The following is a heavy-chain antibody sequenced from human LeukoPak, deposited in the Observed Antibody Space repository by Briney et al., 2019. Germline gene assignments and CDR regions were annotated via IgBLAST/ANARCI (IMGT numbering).Heavy chain of an antibody. J-gene: IGHJ4*02. CDR1: GFTFSNYW. CDR2: INQDGSEH. Sequence: GGSLRLSCAVSGFTFSNYWINWVRQAPGKGPEWVASINQDGSEHYYVDSVKGRFTISRDNAKDSLYLQMSSLRVEDTAVYYCVRGRPYWGQGTLVTVSS. CDR3: VRGRPY. V-gene: IGHV3-7*05.